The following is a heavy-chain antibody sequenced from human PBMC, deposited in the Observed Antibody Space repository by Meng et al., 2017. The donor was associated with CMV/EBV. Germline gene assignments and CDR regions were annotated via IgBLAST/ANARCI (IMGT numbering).Heavy chain of an antibody. J-gene: IGHJ4*02. CDR3: ARVMVHYGGNSGGY. Sequence: ASVKVSCKASGYTFTGYYMHWVRQAPGQGLEWMGLINPNSGGTNYAQKFQGRVTMTRDTSISTAYMELSRLRSDDTAVYYCARVMVHYGGNSGGYWGQGTLVTVSS. CDR1: GYTFTGYY. D-gene: IGHD4-23*01. V-gene: IGHV1-2*02. CDR2: INPNSGGT.